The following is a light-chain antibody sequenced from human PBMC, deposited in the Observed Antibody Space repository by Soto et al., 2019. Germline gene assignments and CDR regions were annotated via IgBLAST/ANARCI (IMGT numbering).Light chain of an antibody. J-gene: IGKJ4*01. CDR1: QSISNN. V-gene: IGKV3-15*01. CDR2: RTS. CDR3: QQYNNWPRAT. Sequence: EVVLTQSPGTLALSPWERAILSCMASQSISNNLAWYQQKPGQAPRLIMFRTSTRATGVPARFSGSGSGTEFNITISSLQSEDFAVYYCQQYNNWPRATFGGGTKVDIK.